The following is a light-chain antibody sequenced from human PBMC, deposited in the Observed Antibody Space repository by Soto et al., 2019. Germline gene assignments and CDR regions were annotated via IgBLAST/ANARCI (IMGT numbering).Light chain of an antibody. CDR2: EVS. V-gene: IGLV2-14*01. CDR3: SSYTSSSTHVV. J-gene: IGLJ2*01. Sequence: QSALTQPASVSGSPGQSITISCTGTSSDVGGYNYVPWYQQHPGKAPKLMIYEVSNRPSGVSNRFSGSKSGNTASRTISGLQAEDEAEYYCSSYTSSSTHVVFGGGTQLTVL. CDR1: SSDVGGYNY.